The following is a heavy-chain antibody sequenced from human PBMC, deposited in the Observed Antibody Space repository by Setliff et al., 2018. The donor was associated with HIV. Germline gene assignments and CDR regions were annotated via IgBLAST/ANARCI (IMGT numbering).Heavy chain of an antibody. CDR2: INTNTGNP. CDR3: ARGLGVRHGPHCYMEV. CDR1: GYTFTTYA. V-gene: IGHV7-4-1*02. D-gene: IGHD3-16*01. J-gene: IGHJ6*03. Sequence: ASVKVSCKASGYTFTTYAMNWLRQAPGQGLEWMGWINTNTGNPTYALGFTGPFVFSLDTSVSTAFLQINSLKAEDTAVYYCARGLGVRHGPHCYMEVWGKGTSVTVSS.